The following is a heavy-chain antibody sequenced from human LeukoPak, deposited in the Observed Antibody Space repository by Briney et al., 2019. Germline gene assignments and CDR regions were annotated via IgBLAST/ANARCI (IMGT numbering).Heavy chain of an antibody. CDR3: ARSVGVLLSLIDY. CDR1: GFTFSSYS. J-gene: IGHJ4*02. Sequence: GGSLRLSCAASGFTFSSYSMHWVRQAPGKGLEWVAVIWYDGSNKYYADSVKGRFTISRDNSKNTLYLQMNSLRAEDTDVYYCARSVGVLLSLIDYWGQGTLVTVSS. CDR2: IWYDGSNK. V-gene: IGHV3-33*01. D-gene: IGHD2-21*02.